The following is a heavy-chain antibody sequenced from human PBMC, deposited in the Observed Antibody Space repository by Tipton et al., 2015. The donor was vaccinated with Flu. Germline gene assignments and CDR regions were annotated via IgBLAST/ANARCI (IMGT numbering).Heavy chain of an antibody. Sequence: TLSLTCSVSGDSIGSNYFWGWIRQPPGKGLEWIGNVYHTGSGYYNPSLKSRVTISIDTSKNQFSLKLTSVTAADTAVYYCARDLKWSSAYYNPFGYWGQGTLVTVSS. CDR3: ARDLKWSSAYYNPFGY. J-gene: IGHJ4*02. V-gene: IGHV4-38-2*02. CDR1: GDSIGSNYF. D-gene: IGHD3-22*01. CDR2: VYHTGSG.